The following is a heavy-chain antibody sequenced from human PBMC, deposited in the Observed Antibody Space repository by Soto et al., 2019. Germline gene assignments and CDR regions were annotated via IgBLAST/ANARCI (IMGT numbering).Heavy chain of an antibody. D-gene: IGHD6-13*01. Sequence: PSETLSLTWTVSGGSISSGDYYWNWIRQPPGKGLEWIGYIYYTGSTYSNPFLKSRLTISIDTSENQFSLKLGSVTAADTAVYYCAREASWSHYFDYWGLGTLVTVYS. CDR3: AREASWSHYFDY. CDR2: IYYTGST. J-gene: IGHJ4*02. CDR1: GGSISSGDYY. V-gene: IGHV4-30-4*01.